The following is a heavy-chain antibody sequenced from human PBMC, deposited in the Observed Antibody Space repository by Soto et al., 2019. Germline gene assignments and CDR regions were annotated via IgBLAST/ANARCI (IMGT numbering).Heavy chain of an antibody. D-gene: IGHD3-9*01. CDR2: ISYDGSNK. CDR1: GFTFSSYG. Sequence: QPGGSLRLSCAASGFTFSSYGMHWVRQAPGKGLEWVAVISYDGSNKYYADSVKGRFTISRDNSKNTLYLQMNSLRAEDTAVYYCAKDFTYYDILTGPFDYWGQGTLVTVSS. J-gene: IGHJ4*02. V-gene: IGHV3-30*18. CDR3: AKDFTYYDILTGPFDY.